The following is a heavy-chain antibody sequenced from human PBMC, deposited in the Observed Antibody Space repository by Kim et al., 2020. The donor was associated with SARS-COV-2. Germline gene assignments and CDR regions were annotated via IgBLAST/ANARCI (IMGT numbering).Heavy chain of an antibody. Sequence: GGSLRLSCAASGFSFSDYNMNWVRQAPGKGLEWVSYISVGAIYYADSVKGRFTISRDNAKNSLYLQMNSLRVEDTAVYYCVRDHDWGFDIWGQGTMITVS. CDR2: ISVGAI. CDR3: VRDHDWGFDI. J-gene: IGHJ3*02. V-gene: IGHV3-48*04. CDR1: GFSFSDYN. D-gene: IGHD7-27*01.